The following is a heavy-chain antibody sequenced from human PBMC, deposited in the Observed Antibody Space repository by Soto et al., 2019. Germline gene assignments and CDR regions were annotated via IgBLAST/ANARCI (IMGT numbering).Heavy chain of an antibody. CDR1: GGSISSSNW. CDR2: IYHSGST. D-gene: IGHD2-2*01. J-gene: IGHJ2*01. V-gene: IGHV4-4*02. Sequence: QVQLQESGPGLVKPSGTLSLTCAVSGGSISSSNWWSWVRQPPGKGLEWIGEIYHSGSTNYNPSLKSRVTISVDKSKNQFSLKLSSVTAADTAVYYCARDGDIVVVPAAPRVDWYFDLWGRGTLVTVSS. CDR3: ARDGDIVVVPAAPRVDWYFDL.